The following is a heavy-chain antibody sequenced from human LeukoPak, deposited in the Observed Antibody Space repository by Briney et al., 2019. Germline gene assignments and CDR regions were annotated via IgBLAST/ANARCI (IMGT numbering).Heavy chain of an antibody. CDR1: NGPFSGYF. D-gene: IGHD3-3*01. V-gene: IGHV4-34*01. CDR2: INHSGST. Sequence: SETLSLTCAVSNGPFSGYFWSWIRQPPGKGLEWIGEINHSGSTNYNPSLKSRVTISVDTSKNQFSLKLSSVTAADTAVYYCARVFSPYDFWSGYYIGYFDYWGQGTLVTVSS. J-gene: IGHJ4*02. CDR3: ARVFSPYDFWSGYYIGYFDY.